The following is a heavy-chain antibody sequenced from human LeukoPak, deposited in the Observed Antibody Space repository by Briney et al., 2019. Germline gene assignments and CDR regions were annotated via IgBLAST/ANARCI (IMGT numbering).Heavy chain of an antibody. CDR3: ARDGSGWSNWFDP. J-gene: IGHJ5*02. CDR1: GLTFNNYW. Sequence: GGSLRLSCKVSGLTFNNYWMHWVRQAPGKGLEWVSSISTSSSYIYYADSVKGRFTISRDNAKNSLFLQMNSLRAEDTAAYYCARDGSGWSNWFDPWGQGTLVTVSS. V-gene: IGHV3-21*01. CDR2: ISTSSSYI. D-gene: IGHD6-19*01.